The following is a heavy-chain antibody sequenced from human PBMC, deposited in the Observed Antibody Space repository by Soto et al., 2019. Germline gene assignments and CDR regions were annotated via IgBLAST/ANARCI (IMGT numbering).Heavy chain of an antibody. CDR3: ARHPPTRMTWELLPFDY. D-gene: IGHD1-26*01. CDR1: GYSFTSYW. CDR2: IYPGDSDT. Sequence: GESLKISCKGSGYSFTSYWIGWVRQMPGKGLEWMGIIYPGDSDTRYSPSFQGQVTISADKSISTAYLQWSSLKASDTAMYYCARHPPTRMTWELLPFDYWGQGTLVTVSS. V-gene: IGHV5-51*01. J-gene: IGHJ4*02.